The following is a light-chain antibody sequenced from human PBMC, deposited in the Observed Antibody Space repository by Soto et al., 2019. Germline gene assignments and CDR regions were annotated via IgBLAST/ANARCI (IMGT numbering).Light chain of an antibody. V-gene: IGKV3-11*01. CDR1: QSVSSY. CDR3: QQRSNWPLT. J-gene: IGKJ4*01. Sequence: EIVLTQSPATLSLSPGERATISCRASQSVSSYLAWYQQKPGQAPRLLIHDTSNRATGIPARFSGSGSGTDFTLTISSLEPEDFAVYYCQQRSNWPLTFGGGTKVDIK. CDR2: DTS.